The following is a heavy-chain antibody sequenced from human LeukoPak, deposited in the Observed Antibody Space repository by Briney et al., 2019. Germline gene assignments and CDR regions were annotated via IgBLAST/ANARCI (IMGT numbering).Heavy chain of an antibody. D-gene: IGHD1-7*01. CDR3: AKANWHYKPGTKNY. V-gene: IGHV3-23*01. Sequence: GGSLRLSCAASGFTFSNYDMTWVCQAPGKGLEWVSGISTSGDSTYNADSVKGRFTISRDNSKNTLYLQMNSLRAEDTAVYYCAKANWHYKPGTKNYWGQGTLVTVSS. CDR2: ISTSGDST. CDR1: GFTFSNYD. J-gene: IGHJ4*02.